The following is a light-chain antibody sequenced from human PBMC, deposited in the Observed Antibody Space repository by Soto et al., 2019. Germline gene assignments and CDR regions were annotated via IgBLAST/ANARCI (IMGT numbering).Light chain of an antibody. V-gene: IGKV1-5*03. CDR3: QQYNNWPPK. Sequence: DIQMTQSPSTLSASVGDRVTVTCRASQSISSWLAWYLQKPGKAPKLLIYKASTLQSGVPSRFSGSGSGTEFTLTISSLQPDDFATYYCQQYNNWPPKFGQGTKVEIK. CDR1: QSISSW. CDR2: KAS. J-gene: IGKJ1*01.